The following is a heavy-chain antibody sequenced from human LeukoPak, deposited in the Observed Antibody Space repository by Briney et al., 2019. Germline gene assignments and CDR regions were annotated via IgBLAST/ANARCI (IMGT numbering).Heavy chain of an antibody. V-gene: IGHV3-23*01. CDR1: GFTFSSYA. CDR2: IGGSGGST. J-gene: IGHJ4*02. D-gene: IGHD6-13*01. CDR3: ARGSGSSWYFYFDY. Sequence: GGSLRLSCAASGFTFSSYAMSWVRQAPGKGLEWVSAIGGSGGSTYYADSVKGRFTISRDNPKKTLYLQMDSLRAEDTAVYYCARGSGSSWYFYFDYWGQGTLVTVSS.